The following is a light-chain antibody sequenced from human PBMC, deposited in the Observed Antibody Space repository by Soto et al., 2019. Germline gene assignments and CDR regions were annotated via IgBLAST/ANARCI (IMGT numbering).Light chain of an antibody. CDR1: SSNIGSNY. V-gene: IGLV1-47*01. Sequence: QSVLTQPPSASGTPGQRVTISCSGSSSNIGSNYVYWYQQLPGTAPKLLIYRNNQRPSGVPDRFSGSKSGTSASLAISGLRSEDEADYYCAAWDDSLSGGDVVFGGGTKVTVL. J-gene: IGLJ2*01. CDR2: RNN. CDR3: AAWDDSLSGGDVV.